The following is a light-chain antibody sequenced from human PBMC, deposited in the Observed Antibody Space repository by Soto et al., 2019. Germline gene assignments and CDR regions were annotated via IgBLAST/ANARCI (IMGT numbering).Light chain of an antibody. CDR3: SSNAGSNNFV. CDR2: AVS. CDR1: SSDVGASNY. V-gene: IGLV2-8*01. J-gene: IGLJ1*01. Sequence: QSVLTQPPSASGSPGQSVTISCTGTSSDVGASNYVSWYQQHPGKAPKLMIFAVSKRPSGVPDRFSGSKSGNTASLTVSGLQAEDAADYYCSSNAGSNNFVFGSWTKLTVL.